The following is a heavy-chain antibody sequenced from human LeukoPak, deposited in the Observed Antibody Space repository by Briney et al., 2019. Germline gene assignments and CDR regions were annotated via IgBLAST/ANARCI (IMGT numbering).Heavy chain of an antibody. D-gene: IGHD3-3*01. CDR3: ARERGFWSGYVNDY. Sequence: GGSLRLSYAASGFTFTSYAMNWIRQAPGKGLEWVSYISSSGSTIYYADSVKGRFTIFRDNAKNSLYLQMNSLRAEDTAVYYCARERGFWSGYVNDYWGQGTLVTVSS. J-gene: IGHJ4*02. V-gene: IGHV3-48*04. CDR2: ISSSGSTI. CDR1: GFTFTSYA.